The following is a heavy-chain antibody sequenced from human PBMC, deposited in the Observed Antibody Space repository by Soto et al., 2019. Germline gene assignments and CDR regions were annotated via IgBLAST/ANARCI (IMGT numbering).Heavy chain of an antibody. J-gene: IGHJ4*02. CDR3: ARGIATGQLDY. Sequence: XSVKVSCKASGYTFTRYTMNWVRQAPGQSLEWMGWINPDNGNTKSSQKFQDRGIITRDTSERTAYMDMRSLRSEDTAVYYCARGIATGQLDYWGQGTLVTVSS. CDR1: GYTFTRYT. V-gene: IGHV1-3*01. D-gene: IGHD2-2*01. CDR2: INPDNGNT.